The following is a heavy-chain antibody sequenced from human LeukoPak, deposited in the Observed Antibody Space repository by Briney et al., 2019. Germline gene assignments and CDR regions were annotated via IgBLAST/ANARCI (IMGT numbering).Heavy chain of an antibody. D-gene: IGHD2-15*01. CDR3: ARHCESGYCSGGSSLDY. Sequence: GESLKISCQGSGYSFTSYWIGWVRQMPGKGLEWMGIIYPGDSDTRYSPSFQGQVTISADKSISTAYLQWSSLKASDTAMYYCARHCESGYCSGGSSLDYWGQGTLVTVSS. V-gene: IGHV5-51*01. J-gene: IGHJ4*02. CDR1: GYSFTSYW. CDR2: IYPGDSDT.